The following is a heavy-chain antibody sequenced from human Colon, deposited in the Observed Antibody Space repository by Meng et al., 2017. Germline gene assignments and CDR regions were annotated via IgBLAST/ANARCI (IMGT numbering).Heavy chain of an antibody. V-gene: IGHV3-11*04. J-gene: IGHJ2*01. CDR1: GFTFSDSY. CDR3: ARGGSSRYWVGWHFDL. Sequence: GGSLRLSCEVSGFTFSDSYMSWIRQAPGKGLEWVSYISSSGRTIYNGDSVKGRFTISRDNAKNSLYLQMNSVRVEDTAIYYCARGGSSRYWVGWHFDLWGRGTPVTVSS. CDR2: ISSSGRTI. D-gene: IGHD3-16*01.